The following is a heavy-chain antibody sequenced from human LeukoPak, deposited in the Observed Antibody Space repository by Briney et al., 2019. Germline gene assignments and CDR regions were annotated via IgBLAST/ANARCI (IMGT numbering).Heavy chain of an antibody. J-gene: IGHJ4*02. V-gene: IGHV3-23*01. CDR2: ISGSGGST. D-gene: IGHD6-13*01. Sequence: PGGSLRLSCAASGFTFSSYAMSWVRQAPGKGLEWVSAISGSGGSTYYADSVKGRFTISRDNSKNTLYLQMNSLRAEDTALYHCARGGYSSSWLEIDYWGQGTLVTVSS. CDR1: GFTFSSYA. CDR3: ARGGYSSSWLEIDY.